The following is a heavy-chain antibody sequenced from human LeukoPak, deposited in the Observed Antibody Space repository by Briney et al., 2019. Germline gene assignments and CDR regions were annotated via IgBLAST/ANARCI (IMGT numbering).Heavy chain of an antibody. CDR1: GYTFTSYV. D-gene: IGHD3-16*02. J-gene: IGHJ3*02. V-gene: IGHV1-18*01. CDR3: ARANMITFGGVIVLDAFDI. CDR2: ISAYNGNT. Sequence: GASVKVSCKASGYTFTSYVISWVQQAPGQGLEWMGWISAYNGNTNYAQKLQGRVTMTTDTSTSTAYMELRSLRSDDTAVYYCARANMITFGGVIVLDAFDIWGQGTMVTVSS.